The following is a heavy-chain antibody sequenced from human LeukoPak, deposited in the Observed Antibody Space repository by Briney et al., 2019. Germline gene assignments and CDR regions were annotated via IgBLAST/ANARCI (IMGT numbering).Heavy chain of an antibody. J-gene: IGHJ4*02. CDR1: GGSFSGYY. Sequence: SETLSLTCAVYGGSFSGYYWGWIRQPPGKGLEWIGEINHSGSTNYNPSLKSRVTISVGTSKNQFSLKLSSVTAADTAVYYCARQIRFLEWLFDYWGQGTLVTVSS. CDR3: ARQIRFLEWLFDY. CDR2: INHSGST. V-gene: IGHV4-34*01. D-gene: IGHD3-3*01.